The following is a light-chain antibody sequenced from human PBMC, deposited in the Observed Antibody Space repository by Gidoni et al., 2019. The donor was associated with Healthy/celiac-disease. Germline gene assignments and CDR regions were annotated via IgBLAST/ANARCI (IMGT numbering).Light chain of an antibody. J-gene: IGLJ2*01. CDR2: DNN. Sequence: SVLPQPPSLSAAPGQKVTISSSGSSSNIGNNYVSWYQQLPGTAPKLLIYDNNKRPSGILDRFSGSKSGTSATLGITGLQTGDEADYYCGTWDSSLSAPVFGGGTKLTVL. V-gene: IGLV1-51*01. CDR1: SSNIGNNY. CDR3: GTWDSSLSAPV.